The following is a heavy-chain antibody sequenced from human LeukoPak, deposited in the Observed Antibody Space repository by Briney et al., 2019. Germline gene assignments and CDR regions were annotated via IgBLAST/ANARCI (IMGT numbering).Heavy chain of an antibody. V-gene: IGHV1-2*02. CDR2: INPNSGGT. Sequence: ASVKVPCKPSGYTFTGYYIHWVRQAPGQGLEWMGWINPNSGGTNYAQKFQGRVTMTRDTSISTAYMELSRLRSDDTAVYYCARKGRSSSSLWFDPWGQGTLVTVSS. CDR3: ARKGRSSSSLWFDP. J-gene: IGHJ5*02. D-gene: IGHD6-6*01. CDR1: GYTFTGYY.